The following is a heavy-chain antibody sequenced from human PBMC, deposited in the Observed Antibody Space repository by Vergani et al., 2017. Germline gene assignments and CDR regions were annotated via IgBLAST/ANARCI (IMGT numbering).Heavy chain of an antibody. J-gene: IGHJ6*02. CDR3: ARHRGSGGFFPSSYFYGMDV. CDR1: DSSIMTNPY. Sequence: QVQLQESGPGLVKPSETLTLTCDVSDSSIMTNPYWGWFRQSPGKGLEWIVCIHHSGDTHYNSSLKSRVSISIVSSSKFSLSLTSVTAADTAIYYCARHRGSGGFFPSSYFYGMDVGGHGTTVTVSS. V-gene: IGHV4-38-2*01. D-gene: IGHD3-10*01. CDR2: IHHSGDT.